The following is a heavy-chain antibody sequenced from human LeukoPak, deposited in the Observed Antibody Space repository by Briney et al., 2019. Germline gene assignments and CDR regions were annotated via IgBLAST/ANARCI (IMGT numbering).Heavy chain of an antibody. CDR2: INPNSGGT. CDR1: GYTFTSYY. Sequence: GASVKVSCKAPGYTFTSYYMHWVRQAPGQGLEWMGWINPNSGGTNYAQKFQGWVTMTRDTSISTAYMELSSLRSEDTAVYYCAREAGIAAAGTQDYWGQGTLVTVSS. D-gene: IGHD6-13*01. CDR3: AREAGIAAAGTQDY. V-gene: IGHV1-2*04. J-gene: IGHJ4*02.